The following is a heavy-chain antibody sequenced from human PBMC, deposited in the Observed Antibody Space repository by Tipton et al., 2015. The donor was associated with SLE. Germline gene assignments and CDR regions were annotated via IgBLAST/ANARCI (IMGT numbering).Heavy chain of an antibody. D-gene: IGHD2-21*01. CDR2: IYTSGST. V-gene: IGHV4-61*02. J-gene: IGHJ3*02. Sequence: TLSLTCTVSGGSINSGNYYWTWIRQPAGKGLEWIGRIYTSGSTNYNPSLKSRVTISLDTSKKQFSLKLSSVTAADTAVYYCARDGSYCGGDCYAAFDIWGEGTMVTVPS. CDR3: ARDGSYCGGDCYAAFDI. CDR1: GGSINSGNYY.